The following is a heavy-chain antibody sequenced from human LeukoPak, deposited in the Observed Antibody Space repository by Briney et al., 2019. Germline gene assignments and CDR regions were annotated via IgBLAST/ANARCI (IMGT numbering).Heavy chain of an antibody. V-gene: IGHV3-9*01. CDR3: AKGGAAAGTFDY. Sequence: PGGSLRLSCAASGFTFDDYAMHWVRQAPGKGLEWVSGINWNSDNIGYADSVKGRFTISRDNAKDSLYLQMNSLRAEDTALYYCAKGGAAAGTFDYWGQGTPVTVSS. CDR1: GFTFDDYA. CDR2: INWNSDNI. D-gene: IGHD6-25*01. J-gene: IGHJ4*02.